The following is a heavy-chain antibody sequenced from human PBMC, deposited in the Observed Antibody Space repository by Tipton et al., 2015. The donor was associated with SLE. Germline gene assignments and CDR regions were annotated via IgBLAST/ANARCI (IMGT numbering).Heavy chain of an antibody. CDR1: GGPFSGYY. CDR2: INHSGST. J-gene: IGHJ4*02. Sequence: GLVKPSETLSLTCAVYGGPFSGYYWSWIRQPPGKGLEWIGEINHSGSTNYNPSLKSRLTMSLDTSRNQFSLKLSSVTAADTAIYYCVRARRIMAATGTSPHYFDYWGQGALVTVSS. D-gene: IGHD4-23*01. CDR3: VRARRIMAATGTSPHYFDY. V-gene: IGHV4-34*10.